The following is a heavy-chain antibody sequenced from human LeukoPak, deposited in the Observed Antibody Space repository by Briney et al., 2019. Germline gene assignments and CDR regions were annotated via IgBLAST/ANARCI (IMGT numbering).Heavy chain of an antibody. CDR1: GFTFSSYW. CDR3: ARGGGLDV. Sequence: HPGGSLRLSCAASGFTFSSYWMNWARQAPGKGLVWVASINHNGNVNYYVDSVKGRFTISRDNAKNSLYLQMSNLRAEDTAVYFCARGGGLDVWGQGATVTVSS. J-gene: IGHJ6*02. CDR2: INHNGNVN. D-gene: IGHD3-16*01. V-gene: IGHV3-7*03.